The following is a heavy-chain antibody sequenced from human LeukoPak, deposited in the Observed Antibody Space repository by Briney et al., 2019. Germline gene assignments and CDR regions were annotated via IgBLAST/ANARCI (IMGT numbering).Heavy chain of an antibody. D-gene: IGHD3-3*01. CDR3: ARDNGFWSGYYPYASDY. CDR2: IYSDGST. CDR1: GFTFSSYA. J-gene: IGHJ4*02. Sequence: GGSLRLSCAASGFTFSSYAMSWVRQAPGKGLEWVSLIYSDGSTYYADSVKGRFTISRDNFKNTLYLQMNSLRAEDTAVYYCARDNGFWSGYYPYASDYWGQGTLVTVSS. V-gene: IGHV3-53*01.